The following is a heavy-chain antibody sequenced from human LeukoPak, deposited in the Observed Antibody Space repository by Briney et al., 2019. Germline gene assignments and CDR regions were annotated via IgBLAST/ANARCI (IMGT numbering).Heavy chain of an antibody. CDR2: IYYSWIT. CDR1: GGSISNDGYY. CDR3: ARYSGTKRDFDY. D-gene: IGHD5-12*01. V-gene: IGHV4-31*03. J-gene: IGHJ4*02. Sequence: SETLSLTCTVSGGSISNDGYYWSWIRQHPGKGLEWIGYIYYSWITYYNPSLKSRVTISVDTSKNQFSLKLSSVTAADTALYYCARYSGTKRDFDYWGQGTLVTVSS.